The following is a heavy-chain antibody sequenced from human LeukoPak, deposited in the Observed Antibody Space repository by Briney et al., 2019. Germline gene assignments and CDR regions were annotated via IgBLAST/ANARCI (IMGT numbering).Heavy chain of an antibody. CDR2: IRYEGSNK. CDR3: AKAALSYFDY. V-gene: IGHV3-30*02. J-gene: IGHJ4*02. CDR1: GFTFSSDV. D-gene: IGHD3-3*02. Sequence: PGGSLRLSXAASGFTFSSDVMHWVRQAPGKGLEWGAFIRYEGSNKYYADSVKGRFTISRDNPKNTLYLQMNSLRAEDTAVYYCAKAALSYFDYWGQGTLVTVSS.